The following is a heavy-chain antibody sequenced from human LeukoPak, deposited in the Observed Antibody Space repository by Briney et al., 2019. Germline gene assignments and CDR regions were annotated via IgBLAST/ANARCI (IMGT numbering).Heavy chain of an antibody. J-gene: IGHJ5*02. CDR3: ARDWAPRGYCSSTSCSTVFDP. CDR2: INPNSGGT. CDR1: GYTFTGYY. D-gene: IGHD2-2*01. V-gene: IGHV1-2*02. Sequence: ASVKVSCKASGYTFTGYYMHWVRQAPGQGLEWMGWINPNSGGTNYAQKFQGRVTMTRDTSISTAYMELSRLRSDDTAVYYCARDWAPRGYCSSTSCSTVFDPWGQGTLVTVSS.